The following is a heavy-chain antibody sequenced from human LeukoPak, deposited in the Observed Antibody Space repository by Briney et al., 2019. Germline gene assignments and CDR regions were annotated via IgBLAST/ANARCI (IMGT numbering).Heavy chain of an antibody. Sequence: SETLSLTCTVSGGSISSGSYYWSWIRQPAGKGLEWIGRIYTSGSTNYNPSLKGRVTISVDTSKNQFSLKLSSVTAADTAVYYCARGYGGNSDLFDYWGQGTLVTVSS. CDR3: ARGYGGNSDLFDY. V-gene: IGHV4-61*02. J-gene: IGHJ4*02. CDR2: IYTSGST. D-gene: IGHD4-23*01. CDR1: GGSISSGSYY.